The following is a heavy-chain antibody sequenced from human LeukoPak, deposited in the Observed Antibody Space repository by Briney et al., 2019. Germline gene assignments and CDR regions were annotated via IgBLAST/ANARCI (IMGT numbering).Heavy chain of an antibody. Sequence: GASVKVSCKASGGTFSSYAISWVRQAPGQGLEWMGGIIPIFGTANYAQKFQGRVTITTDESTSTAYMELSSLGSEDTAVYYCARTYYYDSSGYDYGAFDIWGQGTMVTVSS. J-gene: IGHJ3*02. D-gene: IGHD3-22*01. CDR3: ARTYYYDSSGYDYGAFDI. V-gene: IGHV1-69*05. CDR2: IIPIFGTA. CDR1: GGTFSSYA.